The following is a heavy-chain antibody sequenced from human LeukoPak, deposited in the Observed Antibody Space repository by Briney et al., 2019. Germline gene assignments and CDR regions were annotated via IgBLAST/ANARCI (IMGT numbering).Heavy chain of an antibody. CDR2: IYYSGST. D-gene: IGHD1-26*01. J-gene: IGHJ1*01. CDR1: DGSISSYY. CDR3: ARHGGSGSYYVNFQH. V-gene: IGHV4-59*08. Sequence: PSETLSLTCTVSDGSISSYYWSWIRQPPGKGLEWIGYIYYSGSTNYNPSLKSRVTISVDTSKSQFSLKLSSVTAADTAVYYCARHGGSGSYYVNFQHWGQGTLVTVSS.